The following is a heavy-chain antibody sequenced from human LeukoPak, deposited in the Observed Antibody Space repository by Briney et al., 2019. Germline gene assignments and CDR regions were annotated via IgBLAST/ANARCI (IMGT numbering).Heavy chain of an antibody. J-gene: IGHJ4*02. V-gene: IGHV4-59*01. Sequence: SETLSLTCTVSGGSISSYYWSWIRQPPGKGLEWIGYIYYSGSTNYNPSLKSRVTISVDKSKNQFSLTLSSVTAPDTAVNYRARPPTTVTIFDYWGRGTLVTVSS. CDR3: ARPPTTVTIFDY. CDR2: IYYSGST. D-gene: IGHD4-17*01. CDR1: GGSISSYY.